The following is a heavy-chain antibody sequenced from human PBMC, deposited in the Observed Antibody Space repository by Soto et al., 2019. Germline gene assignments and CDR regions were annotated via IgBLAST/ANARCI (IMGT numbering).Heavy chain of an antibody. J-gene: IGHJ6*02. CDR3: ASNYAYAEGYYWYGIDV. CDR1: GFTFSRYW. CDR2: ISSYGSET. Sequence: EVQLVESGGGLVLPGGSLRLSCAASGFTFSRYWMHWVRQAPGKGLVWVSRISSYGSETHYADSVKGRFTISRDNAKNTLYLQMKSRRADDTAVYYCASNYAYAEGYYWYGIDVWGQGTTVTVSS. D-gene: IGHD3-16*01. V-gene: IGHV3-74*01.